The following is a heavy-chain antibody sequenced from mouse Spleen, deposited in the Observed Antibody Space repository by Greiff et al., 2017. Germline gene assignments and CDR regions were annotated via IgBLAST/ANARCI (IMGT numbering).Heavy chain of an antibody. CDR3: ARQGLGTAMDY. CDR2: ISSGGSYT. D-gene: IGHD4-1*01. J-gene: IGHJ4*01. CDR1: GFTFSSYG. V-gene: IGHV5-6*01. Sequence: EVQRVESGGDLVKPGGSLKLSCAASGFTFSSYGMSWVRPTPDKRLEWVATISSGGSYTYYPDSVKGRFTISRDNAKNTLYLQMSSLKSEDTAMYYCARQGLGTAMDYWGQGTSVTVSS.